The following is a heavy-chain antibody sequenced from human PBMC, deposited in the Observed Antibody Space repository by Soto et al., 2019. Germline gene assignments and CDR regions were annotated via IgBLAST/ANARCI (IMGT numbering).Heavy chain of an antibody. J-gene: IGHJ6*02. Sequence: QVQLQESGPGLVKPSQTLSLTCTVSGGSISSGYYWGWIRQHPGKGLEWIGYIYYSGSTYYNPSLRSRVTISVDTSKNQFSLKLTSVTAADTAVYYCAREVGQIHYGSGSYYGMDVWGQGTTVTVSS. CDR3: AREVGQIHYGSGSYYGMDV. V-gene: IGHV4-31*03. CDR2: IYYSGST. CDR1: GGSISSGYY. D-gene: IGHD3-10*01.